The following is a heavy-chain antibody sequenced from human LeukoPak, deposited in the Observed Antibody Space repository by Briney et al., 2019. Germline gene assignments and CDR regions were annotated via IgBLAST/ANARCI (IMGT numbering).Heavy chain of an antibody. V-gene: IGHV1-2*02. CDR3: ARLAVTTHAFDI. Sequence: GASVKVSCKASGYTFTGYYMHLVRQAPGQGLEWMGWINPNSGGTNYAQKFQGRVTMTRDTSISTAYMELSRLRSDDTAVYYCARLAVTTHAFDIWGQGTMVTVSS. CDR2: INPNSGGT. J-gene: IGHJ3*02. CDR1: GYTFTGYY. D-gene: IGHD4-17*01.